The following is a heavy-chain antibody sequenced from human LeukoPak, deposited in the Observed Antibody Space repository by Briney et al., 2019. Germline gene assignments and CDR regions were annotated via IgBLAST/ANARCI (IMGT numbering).Heavy chain of an antibody. V-gene: IGHV3-30-3*01. D-gene: IGHD2-15*01. CDR1: GFTFSSYA. J-gene: IGHJ4*02. CDR2: ISYDGSNK. CDR3: ASGPGYCSGGSCYIDY. Sequence: GGSLRLSCAASGFTFSSYAMHWVRQAPGKGLEWVAVISYDGSNKYYADSVKGRFTISRDNSKNTLYLQMNSLRAEDTAVYYCASGPGYCSGGSCYIDYWGQGTLVTVSS.